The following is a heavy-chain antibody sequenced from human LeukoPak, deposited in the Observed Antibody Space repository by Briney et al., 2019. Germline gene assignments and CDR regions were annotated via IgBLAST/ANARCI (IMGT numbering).Heavy chain of an antibody. CDR2: VYYSGST. J-gene: IGHJ5*02. CDR1: GFTVSSNY. V-gene: IGHV4-39*01. D-gene: IGHD3-3*02. CDR3: ARHIQIAFRVFRLGWIDP. Sequence: GSLRLSCAASGFTVSSNYMSWVRQPPGKGLEWIGSVYYSGSTYYTPSLKSRVTISIDTSKNQFSLKLSSVTAADTAVYYCARHIQIAFRVFRLGWIDPWGQGTLVTVSS.